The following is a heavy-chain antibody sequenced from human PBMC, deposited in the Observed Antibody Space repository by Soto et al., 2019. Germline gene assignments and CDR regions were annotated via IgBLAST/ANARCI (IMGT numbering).Heavy chain of an antibody. CDR1: GGTFSSYA. J-gene: IGHJ4*02. CDR3: ASPYYYDSSGYYYFDY. Sequence: ASVKVSCKASGGTFSSYAISWVRQAPGQGLEWMGGIIPIFGTANYAQKFQGRVTITADESTSTAYMELSSLRSEDTAVYYCASPYYYDSSGYYYFDYWGQGTLVTVSS. V-gene: IGHV1-69*13. CDR2: IIPIFGTA. D-gene: IGHD3-22*01.